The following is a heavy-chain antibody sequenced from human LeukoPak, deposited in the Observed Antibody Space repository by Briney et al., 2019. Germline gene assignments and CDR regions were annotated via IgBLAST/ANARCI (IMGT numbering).Heavy chain of an antibody. V-gene: IGHV4-30-2*01. D-gene: IGHD4-17*01. Sequence: SQTLSLTCTVSGAFIRGGGVYWSWIRQPPGKGLEWIGYIYHSGTTYYSPSLKSRVTISVDTSKNQFSLKLSSVTAADTAVYYCARGGLRRNWFDPWGQGTLVTVSS. CDR3: ARGGLRRNWFDP. J-gene: IGHJ5*02. CDR2: IYHSGTT. CDR1: GAFIRGGGVY.